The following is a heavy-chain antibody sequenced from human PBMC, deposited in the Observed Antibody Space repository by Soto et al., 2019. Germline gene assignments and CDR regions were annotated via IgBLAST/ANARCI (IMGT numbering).Heavy chain of an antibody. J-gene: IGHJ4*02. D-gene: IGHD6-6*01. V-gene: IGHV4-39*01. CDR3: ASLSGSSSEDY. Sequence: SETLSLTCNVSGGSISSSRSYWAWIRQPPGKGLEWIANIFHSGSTYYNPSLTSRVTISVDTSKNQFSLKLSSVTAADTAVYYCASLSGSSSEDYWGQGTLVTVSS. CDR1: GGSISSSRSY. CDR2: IFHSGST.